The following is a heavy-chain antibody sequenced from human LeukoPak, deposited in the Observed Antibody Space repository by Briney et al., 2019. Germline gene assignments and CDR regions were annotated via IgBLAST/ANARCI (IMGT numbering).Heavy chain of an antibody. D-gene: IGHD6-13*01. J-gene: IGHJ3*02. CDR2: IRYDGSNK. V-gene: IGHV3-30*02. Sequence: GGSLRLSCAASGFTFSSYGMHWVRQAPGKGLEWVAFIRYDGSNKYYADSVKGRFTISRDNSKNTLYLQMNSLRAEDTAVYYCAKDGYCSSWYGVVKQSDAFDIWGQGTMVTVSS. CDR3: AKDGYCSSWYGVVKQSDAFDI. CDR1: GFTFSSYG.